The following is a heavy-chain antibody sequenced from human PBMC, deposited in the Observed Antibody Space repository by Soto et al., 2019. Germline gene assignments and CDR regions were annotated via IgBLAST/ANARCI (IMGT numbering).Heavy chain of an antibody. CDR2: IFYNGST. J-gene: IGHJ6*02. Sequence: QVQLQESGPGLVKPSETLSLTCTVSGASINTYYWSWIRQPPGKGLEWIGYIFYNGSTNYNPSLMSRATIPGDTRKNQGSLNMISVTAADTAMYYCARQIPVFGLDVWGQGTTLTVSS. CDR3: ARQIPVFGLDV. V-gene: IGHV4-59*08. CDR1: GASINTYY.